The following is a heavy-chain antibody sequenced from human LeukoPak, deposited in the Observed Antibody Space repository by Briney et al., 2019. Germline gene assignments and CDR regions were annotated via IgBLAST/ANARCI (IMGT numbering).Heavy chain of an antibody. Sequence: SETLSLXCTVSGGSISSYYWSWIRQPPGKGLEWIGYIYYGGSTNYNPSLKSRVTISVDTSKNQFSLKLSSVTAADTAVYYCARYVWGSYPTFEDYWGQGTLVTVSS. V-gene: IGHV4-59*01. CDR1: GGSISSYY. CDR2: IYYGGST. D-gene: IGHD3-16*02. J-gene: IGHJ4*02. CDR3: ARYVWGSYPTFEDY.